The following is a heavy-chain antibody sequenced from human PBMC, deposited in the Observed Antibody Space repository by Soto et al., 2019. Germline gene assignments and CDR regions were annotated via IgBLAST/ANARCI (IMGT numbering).Heavy chain of an antibody. V-gene: IGHV4-39*01. CDR2: IYYSGST. Sequence: QLQLQESGPGLVKPSETLSLTCTVSGGSISSSSYYWGWIRQPPGKGLEWIGSIYYSGSTYYNPSLKSRVTIPVDTSKNQFSLQLSSVTAADTAVYYCASITAMVPRFDYWGQGTLVTVSS. CDR3: ASITAMVPRFDY. D-gene: IGHD5-18*01. CDR1: GGSISSSSYY. J-gene: IGHJ4*02.